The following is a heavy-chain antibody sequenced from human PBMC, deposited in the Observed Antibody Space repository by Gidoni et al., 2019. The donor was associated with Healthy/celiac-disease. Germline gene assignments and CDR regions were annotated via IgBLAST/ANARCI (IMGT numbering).Heavy chain of an antibody. CDR2: ISYDGSNK. CDR3: AKWGYYDSSGYYSEDAFDI. V-gene: IGHV3-30*18. CDR1: GFTFRSYG. D-gene: IGHD3-22*01. Sequence: QVQLVESGGGVVQPGSSMRVSCAASGFTFRSYGMQWVRPAPGKGLELVAVISYDGSNKYYADSVKGRFTISRDNSKNTLYLQMNSLRAEDTAVYYCAKWGYYDSSGYYSEDAFDIWGQGTMVTVSS. J-gene: IGHJ3*02.